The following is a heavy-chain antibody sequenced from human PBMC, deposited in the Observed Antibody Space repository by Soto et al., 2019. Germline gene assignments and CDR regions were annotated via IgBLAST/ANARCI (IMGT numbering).Heavy chain of an antibody. J-gene: IGHJ4*02. D-gene: IGHD2-15*01. CDR2: IIPSGGST. CDR1: GYTFTSYY. V-gene: IGHV1-46*03. Sequence: ASVKVSCKASGYTFTSYYMHWVRPAPGQGLEWMGIIIPSGGSTSYAQKFQGRVTMTRDTSTSTVYMELSSLRSDDTAVFYCARAYCSGGSCFDDSDYWCQGTLVSVSS. CDR3: ARAYCSGGSCFDDSDY.